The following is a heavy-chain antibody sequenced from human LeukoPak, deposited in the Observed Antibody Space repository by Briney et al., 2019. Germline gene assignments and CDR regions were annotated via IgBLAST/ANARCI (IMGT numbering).Heavy chain of an antibody. CDR3: ASSGLTDYYYYMDV. Sequence: SETLSLTCTVSGVSISSYYWSWIRQPPGKGLEWIGYIYYSGSTNYNPSLKSRVTISVDTSKNQFSLKLSSVTAADTAVYYCASSGLTDYYYYMDVWGKGTTVTVSS. CDR2: IYYSGST. V-gene: IGHV4-59*01. J-gene: IGHJ6*03. D-gene: IGHD4/OR15-4a*01. CDR1: GVSISSYY.